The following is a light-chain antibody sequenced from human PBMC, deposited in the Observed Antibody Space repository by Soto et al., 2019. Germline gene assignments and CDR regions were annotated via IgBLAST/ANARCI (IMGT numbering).Light chain of an antibody. CDR2: EVA. V-gene: IGLV2-14*01. Sequence: QSALTQPASVTGSPGQSITISCTGTSSDVGGFNRVSWYQQYPGTAPKLIIYEVANRPSGISNRFSGSKSVSTASLTISGLQPEDEADYYCSSYTVRNTWVFGGGTKLTVL. CDR1: SSDVGGFNR. CDR3: SSYTVRNTWV. J-gene: IGLJ3*02.